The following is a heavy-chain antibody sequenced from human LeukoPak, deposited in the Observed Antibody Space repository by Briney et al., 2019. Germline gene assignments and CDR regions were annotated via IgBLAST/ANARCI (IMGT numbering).Heavy chain of an antibody. CDR2: ISAYNGNT. D-gene: IGHD3-3*01. V-gene: IGHV1-18*01. Sequence: GASVKVSCKASGYTFTSYGISWVRQAPGQGLEWMGWISAYNGNTNYAQKLQGRVTMTTDTSTSTAYMELRSLRSDDTAVYYCARSGYDFWSGYSPSYFDYWGQGTLATVSS. J-gene: IGHJ4*02. CDR1: GYTFTSYG. CDR3: ARSGYDFWSGYSPSYFDY.